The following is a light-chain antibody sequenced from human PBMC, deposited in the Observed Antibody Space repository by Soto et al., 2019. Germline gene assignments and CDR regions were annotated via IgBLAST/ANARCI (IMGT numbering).Light chain of an antibody. CDR3: QQLKNYPIT. CDR1: QSISSF. J-gene: IGKJ5*01. CDR2: AAS. V-gene: IGKV1-9*01. Sequence: GDRVTITCLASQSISSFLAWYQQKPGTAPKLLIYAASALHSGVPSRFSGSGSGTDFTLTISSLQPEDFAIYFCQQLKNYPITFGQGTRLEI.